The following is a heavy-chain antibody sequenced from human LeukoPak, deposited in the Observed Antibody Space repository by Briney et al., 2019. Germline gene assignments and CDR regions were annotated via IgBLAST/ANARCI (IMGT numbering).Heavy chain of an antibody. V-gene: IGHV3-48*02. J-gene: IGHJ3*02. Sequence: GGSLRLSCAASGFIFSDYSMNWVRQAPGKGLEWISYITSSSNTIQYADSVRGRFTFSRDNAKNSLSLQMNSLRDGDTAVYYCVRDEAYAFDIWGQGTMVTVSS. CDR1: GFIFSDYS. CDR3: VRDEAYAFDI. CDR2: ITSSSNTI.